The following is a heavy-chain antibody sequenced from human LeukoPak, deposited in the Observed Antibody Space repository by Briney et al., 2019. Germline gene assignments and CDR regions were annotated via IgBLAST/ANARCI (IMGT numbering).Heavy chain of an antibody. V-gene: IGHV4-34*01. CDR1: GGSFSGYY. D-gene: IGHD6-6*01. Sequence: SETLSLTCAVYGGSFSGYYWSWIRQPPGKGLEWIGGINHSGSTNYNPSLKSRVTMSVDTSKNQFSLKLSSVTAADTAVYYCARDSQRIAALTFDYWGQGTLVTVSS. J-gene: IGHJ4*02. CDR3: ARDSQRIAALTFDY. CDR2: INHSGST.